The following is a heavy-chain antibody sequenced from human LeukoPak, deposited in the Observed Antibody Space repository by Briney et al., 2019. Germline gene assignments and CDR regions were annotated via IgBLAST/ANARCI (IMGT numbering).Heavy chain of an antibody. CDR1: GYTFTSYA. Sequence: ASVKVSCKASGYTFTSYAMNWVRQAPGQGLEWMGWINTNTGNPTYAQGFTGRFVFSLDTSVSTAYLQISSLKAEDTAVYYCARDGTYSGYDLNWFDPWGQGTLVTVSS. J-gene: IGHJ5*02. CDR3: ARDGTYSGYDLNWFDP. V-gene: IGHV7-4-1*02. D-gene: IGHD5-12*01. CDR2: INTNTGNP.